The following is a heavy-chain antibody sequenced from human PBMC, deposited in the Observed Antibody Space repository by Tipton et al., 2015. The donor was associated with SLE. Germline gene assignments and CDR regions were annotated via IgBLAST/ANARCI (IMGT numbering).Heavy chain of an antibody. D-gene: IGHD3-22*01. CDR3: ARYFYDSSGVCLFDL. Sequence: TLSLTCTVSGGPLNHGGYYWNYIRQHPGEGLVWIGHITYSGHTLYNPSPQSRVTISVDTSKNQFSLKLTSVTAADTAVYYCARYFYDSSGVCLFDLWGQGTLVTVSS. J-gene: IGHJ4*02. V-gene: IGHV4-31*03. CDR1: GGPLNHGGYY. CDR2: ITYSGHT.